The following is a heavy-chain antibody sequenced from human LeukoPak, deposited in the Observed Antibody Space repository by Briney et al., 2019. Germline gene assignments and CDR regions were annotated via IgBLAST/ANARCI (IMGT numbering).Heavy chain of an antibody. J-gene: IGHJ4*02. CDR1: GFTFISNG. CDR3: AKDHESDGYPCLDH. V-gene: IGHV3-23*01. Sequence: GGSLRLSCAASGFTFISNGMSWVRQAPGKGLEWVSTISASGPYYADAVRGRFTISRDNSRNTLTLQMDSLRAEDTAVYYCAKDHESDGYPCLDHWGLGTLVTVSS. CDR2: ISASGP. D-gene: IGHD3-22*01.